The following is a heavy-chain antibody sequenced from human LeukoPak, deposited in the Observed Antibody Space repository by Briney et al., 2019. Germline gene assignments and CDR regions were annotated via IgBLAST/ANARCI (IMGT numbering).Heavy chain of an antibody. CDR2: IYNSGST. Sequence: PSETLSLTCTVSGGSISSYSWSWIRQPPGKGLEWIGYIYNSGSTNYNPSLKSRVTISVDTSKNQFSLKLSSVTAADTAVYYCARRLGRKFGERFYYYHYMDVWGKGTTVTISS. CDR1: GGSISSYS. CDR3: ARRLGRKFGERFYYYHYMDV. J-gene: IGHJ6*03. D-gene: IGHD3-10*01. V-gene: IGHV4-59*01.